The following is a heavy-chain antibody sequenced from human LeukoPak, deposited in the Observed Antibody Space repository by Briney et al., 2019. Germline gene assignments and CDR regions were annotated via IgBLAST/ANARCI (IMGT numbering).Heavy chain of an antibody. CDR3: ATDLRRYDYIWGSWRYSFLY. V-gene: IGHV1-24*01. Sequence: ASVKVSCKVSGYTLTELSMHWVRQAPGKGLEWMGGFDPEDGETIYAQKFQGRVTMTEDTSTDTAYMELNSLRSEDTAVYYCATDLRRYDYIWGSWRYSFLYWGQGTLVTVSS. CDR2: FDPEDGET. CDR1: GYTLTELS. D-gene: IGHD3-16*02. J-gene: IGHJ4*02.